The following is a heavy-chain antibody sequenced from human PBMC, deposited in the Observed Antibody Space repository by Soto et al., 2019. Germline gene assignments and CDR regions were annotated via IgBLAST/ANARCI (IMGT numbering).Heavy chain of an antibody. Sequence: QVQLQESGPGLVKPSGTLSLTCAVSGDSITSDKWWSWIRQPPGKGLQWIGEIYHSGSTKYNPSLKSRVIISVDKSKNQFSLKVSSVSDADTAVYYCGRGETQQQRDYWGQGTLVTVAS. V-gene: IGHV4-4*02. D-gene: IGHD6-13*01. CDR2: IYHSGST. CDR3: GRGETQQQRDY. CDR1: GDSITSDKW. J-gene: IGHJ4*02.